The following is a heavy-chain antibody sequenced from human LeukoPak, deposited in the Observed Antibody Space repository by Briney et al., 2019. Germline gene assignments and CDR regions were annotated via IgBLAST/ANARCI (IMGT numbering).Heavy chain of an antibody. Sequence: KPSETLSLTCTVSGGSISGYFWSWIRQPPGKGLEWIGEINHSGSTNYNPSLKSRVTISVDTSKNQFSLKLSSVTAADTAVYYCARDGLVTAFDYWGQGTLVTVSS. CDR2: INHSGST. CDR1: GGSISGYF. CDR3: ARDGLVTAFDY. D-gene: IGHD6-6*01. J-gene: IGHJ4*02. V-gene: IGHV4-34*01.